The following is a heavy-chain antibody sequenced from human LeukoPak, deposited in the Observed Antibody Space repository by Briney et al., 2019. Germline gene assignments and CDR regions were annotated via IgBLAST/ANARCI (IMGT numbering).Heavy chain of an antibody. CDR1: GFTFSDYY. Sequence: GGSLRLSCAASGFTFSDYYMSWIRQAPGKGLEWVSYISSSGSTIYYADSVKGRFTISRDNAKNSLYLQMNSLRAEDTAVYYCARWAIAAAALFDYWGQGTLVTVSS. CDR2: ISSSGSTI. D-gene: IGHD6-13*01. V-gene: IGHV3-11*01. CDR3: ARWAIAAAALFDY. J-gene: IGHJ4*02.